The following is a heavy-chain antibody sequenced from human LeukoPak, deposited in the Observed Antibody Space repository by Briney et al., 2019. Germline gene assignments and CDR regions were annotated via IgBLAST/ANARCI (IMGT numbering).Heavy chain of an antibody. CDR2: INPSGGST. D-gene: IGHD3-10*01. Sequence: ASVKVSCKASGYTFTSYYMHWVRQAPGQGLEWMGIINPSGGSTSYAQKFQGRVTMTRDTSTSTVYMELSSLRSEDTAVYYCARERGGQYYGSGSYYSNWGQGTLVTVSS. CDR1: GYTFTSYY. CDR3: ARERGGQYYGSGSYYSN. V-gene: IGHV1-46*01. J-gene: IGHJ4*02.